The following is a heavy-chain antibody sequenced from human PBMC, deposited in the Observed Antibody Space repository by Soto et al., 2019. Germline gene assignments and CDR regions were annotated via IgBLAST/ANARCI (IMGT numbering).Heavy chain of an antibody. CDR2: IYYSVST. J-gene: IGHJ3*02. CDR3: ARVVTMRVGVNDGAFES. V-gene: IGHV4-31*03. D-gene: IGHD3-22*01. Sequence: SETRSLTCSVSAGSSSCGGYYWSGIRQHPGKGREWPGYIYYSVSTYYNLCLKSRVTLAVDTTKNQFSLKLSSLSAADTAVYYCARVVTMRVGVNDGAFESLGRGTRIIVS. CDR1: AGSSSCGGYY.